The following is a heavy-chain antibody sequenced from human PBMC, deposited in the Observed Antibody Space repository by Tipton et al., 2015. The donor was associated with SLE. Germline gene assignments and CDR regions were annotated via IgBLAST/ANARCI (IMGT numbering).Heavy chain of an antibody. J-gene: IGHJ2*01. CDR3: ARDTSSSSDRTGGGSRGL. V-gene: IGHV3-48*03. CDR1: GFKLSSYE. CDR2: ISNSGSSI. D-gene: IGHD3/OR15-3a*01. Sequence: GSLRLSCAASGFKLSSYEMNWVRQAPGQGLEWVSYISNSGSSIYYADSVKGRFTISRDNTKNSLYMEMNSLRAEDTAVYYCARDTSSSSDRTGGGSRGLWGRGTLVNVSS.